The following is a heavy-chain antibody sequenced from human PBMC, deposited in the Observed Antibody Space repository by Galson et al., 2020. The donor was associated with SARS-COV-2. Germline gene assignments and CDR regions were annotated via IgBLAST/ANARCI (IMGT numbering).Heavy chain of an antibody. CDR2: INPNSGGT. Sequence: ASVKVSCKTSGYTFTGYFIHWVRQAPGHGLEWMGRINPNSGGTNYAQQFQGRVTVTRDTSNTTVYMEVTRLTSDDTAVYYCARDAPSDCTGGTCRNYYYYMDVWGKGSTVTISS. V-gene: IGHV1-2*06. D-gene: IGHD2-8*02. J-gene: IGHJ6*03. CDR1: GYTFTGYF. CDR3: ARDAPSDCTGGTCRNYYYYMDV.